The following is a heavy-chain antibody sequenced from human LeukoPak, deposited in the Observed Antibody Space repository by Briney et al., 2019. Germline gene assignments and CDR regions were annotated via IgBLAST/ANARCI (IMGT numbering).Heavy chain of an antibody. Sequence: GGSLRLSCAASGFTFSNYAMNWVRQAPGKGLEWVSAISSSGGSTFYTDSVKGRFTVSRDNSKNTLFLQMNSLRAEDTAVYYCAKDGGLWVSAHWGDSWGRGTLVTVSS. CDR3: AKDGGLWVSAHWGDS. D-gene: IGHD7-27*01. J-gene: IGHJ4*02. V-gene: IGHV3-23*01. CDR2: ISSSGGST. CDR1: GFTFSNYA.